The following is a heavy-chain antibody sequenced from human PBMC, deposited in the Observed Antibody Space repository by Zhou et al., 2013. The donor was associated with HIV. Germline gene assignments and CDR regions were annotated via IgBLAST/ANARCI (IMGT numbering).Heavy chain of an antibody. J-gene: IGHJ1*01. Sequence: QVQLVQSGAEVKKPGSSVKVSCKTSGGSFDSYGFSWVRQAPGQGLEWMGGIIPVFGTASYAHKFQGRATIAADESTSTAYMELSSLRSEDTAVYYCARGGYCGGDCYSGNGFQHWGQGTLVTVSS. CDR1: GGSFDSYG. D-gene: IGHD2-21*02. CDR3: ARGGYCGGDCYSGNGFQH. V-gene: IGHV1-69*12. CDR2: IIPVFGTA.